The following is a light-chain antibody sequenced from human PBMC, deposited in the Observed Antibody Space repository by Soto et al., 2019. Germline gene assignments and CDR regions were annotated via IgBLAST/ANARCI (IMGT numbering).Light chain of an antibody. CDR3: QQYYTNALT. V-gene: IGKV4-1*01. Sequence: DIVMTQSPDSLAVSLGERATINCKSSQSVLYSSNNKNYLAWYQQKPGQPPKLLIYWASTRESGVPDRFSGSGSGTEFTLTISSLQAQDVAVYYCQQYYTNALTFGRGTKVGVK. CDR2: WAS. CDR1: QSVLYSSNNKNY. J-gene: IGKJ4*01.